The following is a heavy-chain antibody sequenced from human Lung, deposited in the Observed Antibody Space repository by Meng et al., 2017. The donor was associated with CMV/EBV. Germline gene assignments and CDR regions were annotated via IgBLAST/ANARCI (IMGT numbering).Heavy chain of an antibody. CDR1: VVTSTSYS. CDR3: AKDDPVLHQ. CDR2: IRYDESDK. J-gene: IGHJ4*02. V-gene: IGHV3-30*02. Sequence: QGQLVCVGGGWGRPWCCVLVARAAHVVTSTSYSMHWFRQAPVKGLEWVAFIRYDESDKYYGESVKGRFTISRDTSRNTLDLQMNSLRPEDTGVYYCAKDDPVLHQWGQGTLVTVSS.